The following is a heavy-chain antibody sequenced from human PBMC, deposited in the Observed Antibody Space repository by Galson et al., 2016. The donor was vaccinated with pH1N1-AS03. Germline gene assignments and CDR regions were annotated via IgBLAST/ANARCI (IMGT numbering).Heavy chain of an antibody. CDR3: ATKIGYPYYLDN. D-gene: IGHD3-22*01. V-gene: IGHV1-69*13. J-gene: IGHJ4*02. CDR1: GGSFSGHA. CDR2: IMAVFRKT. Sequence: SVKVSCKAFGGSFSGHAINWIRQAPGQGLEWMGGIMAVFRKTNYAQKFQGRVTITADEATNTAYMELSSLRSDGTAVYYYATKIGYPYYLDNWGQGALVTVSS.